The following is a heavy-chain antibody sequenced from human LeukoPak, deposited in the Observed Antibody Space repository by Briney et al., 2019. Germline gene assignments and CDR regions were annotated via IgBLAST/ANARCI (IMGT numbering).Heavy chain of an antibody. CDR2: IIPIFGTA. J-gene: IGHJ4*02. Sequence: SVKVSCKASGGTFSSYAISWVRQAPGQGLEWMGGIIPIFGTANYAQRFQGRVTITTDESTSTAYMELSSLRSEDTAVYYCARASHDYGDLRLDSFDYWGQGTLVTVSS. V-gene: IGHV1-69*05. D-gene: IGHD4-17*01. CDR1: GGTFSSYA. CDR3: ARASHDYGDLRLDSFDY.